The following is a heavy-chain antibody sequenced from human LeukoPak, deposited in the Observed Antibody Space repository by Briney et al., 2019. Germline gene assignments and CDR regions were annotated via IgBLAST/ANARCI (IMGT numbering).Heavy chain of an antibody. CDR3: ARSGGSGTYYDGTFDY. CDR1: GGSITSYY. V-gene: IGHV4-4*07. D-gene: IGHD1-26*01. J-gene: IGHJ4*02. Sequence: PSETLCPTCTVSGGSITSYYWSWIRQPAGKGLEWIGRIYTSGSTNYNPSLKSRVTMSVDTSKNQFSLKVNSVTAADTAVYYCARSGGSGTYYDGTFDYGDQGTLVTVSS. CDR2: IYTSGST.